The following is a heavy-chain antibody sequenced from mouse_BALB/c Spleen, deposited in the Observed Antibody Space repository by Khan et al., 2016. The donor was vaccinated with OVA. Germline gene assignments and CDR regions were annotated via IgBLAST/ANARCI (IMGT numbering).Heavy chain of an antibody. CDR1: GYTFTDYA. Sequence: QVQLQQPGAELVRPGVSVKISCKASGYTFTDYAMHWVKQRHAKSLEWIGVISTNYGDADYNQKFQGKASMTVDRSSSTVSMELARVTSEDYAIFCRVRGGTFAYWGQGTLVTVSA. D-gene: IGHD4-1*01. J-gene: IGHJ3*01. CDR2: ISTNYGDA. CDR3: VRGGTFAY. V-gene: IGHV1S137*01.